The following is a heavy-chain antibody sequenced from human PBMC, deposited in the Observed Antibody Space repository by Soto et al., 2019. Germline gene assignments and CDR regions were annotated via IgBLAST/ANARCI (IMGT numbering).Heavy chain of an antibody. V-gene: IGHV1-69*13. Sequence: SVKVSCKASGGTFSSYAISWVRQAPGQGLEWMGGIIPIFGTANYAQKFQGRVTTTADESTSTAYMELSSLRSEDTAVYYCAKGYYGSGSYRGFDYWGQGTLVTVSS. CDR3: AKGYYGSGSYRGFDY. J-gene: IGHJ4*02. D-gene: IGHD3-10*01. CDR2: IIPIFGTA. CDR1: GGTFSSYA.